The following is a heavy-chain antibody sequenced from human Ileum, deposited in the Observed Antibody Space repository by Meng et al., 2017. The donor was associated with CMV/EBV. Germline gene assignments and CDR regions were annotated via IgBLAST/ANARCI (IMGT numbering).Heavy chain of an antibody. CDR2: IGASGGSK. Sequence: SRRLSCVASGFTFNNYAMTWVRQARGKGLEWVSSIGASGGSKYYADSVKGRFTISRDNFQNTVFLQMNSLRVEDTAVYYCTEVASDSWGQGTLVTVSS. V-gene: IGHV3-23*01. J-gene: IGHJ5*01. CDR1: GFTFNNYA. CDR3: TEVASDS.